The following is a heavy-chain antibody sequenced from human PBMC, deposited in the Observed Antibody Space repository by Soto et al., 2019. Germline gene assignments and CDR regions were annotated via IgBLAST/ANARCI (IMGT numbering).Heavy chain of an antibody. Sequence: QVQLVESGGGLVKPGGSLRLSCAASGFTFSDYYMSWIRQAPGKGLEWVSYISSSSSYTNYADSVKGRFTISRDNAKNSLYLQMNSLRAEDTAVYYCARCTDTAMGEVDYYYGMDVWGQGTTVTVSS. D-gene: IGHD5-18*01. CDR1: GFTFSDYY. J-gene: IGHJ6*02. V-gene: IGHV3-11*06. CDR3: ARCTDTAMGEVDYYYGMDV. CDR2: ISSSSSYT.